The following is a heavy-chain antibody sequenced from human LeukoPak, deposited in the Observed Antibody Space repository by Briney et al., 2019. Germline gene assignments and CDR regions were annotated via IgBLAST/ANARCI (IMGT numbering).Heavy chain of an antibody. CDR1: GGSFSGYY. D-gene: IGHD4-11*01. CDR3: ARHFHDYSNPPDY. V-gene: IGHV4-34*01. CDR2: IYYSGST. J-gene: IGHJ4*02. Sequence: PSETLSLTCAVYGGSFSGYYWSWIRQPPGKGLEWIGSIYYSGSTYYNPSLKSRVTISVDTSKNQFSLKLSSVTAADTAVYYCARHFHDYSNPPDYWGQGTLVTVSS.